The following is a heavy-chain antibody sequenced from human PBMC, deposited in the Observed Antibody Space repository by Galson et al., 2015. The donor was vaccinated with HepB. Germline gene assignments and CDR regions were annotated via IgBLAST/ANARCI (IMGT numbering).Heavy chain of an antibody. CDR2: ISPYYGST. V-gene: IGHV1-18*04. CDR1: GYTFSNYA. Sequence: SVKVSCKASGYTFSNYAITWVRQAPGQGLEWMGWISPYYGSTIYEQKFQGRLTMTTDTSSTTAYIELRSLRSDDTAVYYCATTSGATMEHADYIGHWGQGTLVTVSS. D-gene: IGHD5-12*01. J-gene: IGHJ4*02. CDR3: ATTSGATMEHADYIGH.